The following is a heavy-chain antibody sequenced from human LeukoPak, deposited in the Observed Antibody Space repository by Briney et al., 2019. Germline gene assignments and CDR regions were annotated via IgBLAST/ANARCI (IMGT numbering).Heavy chain of an antibody. CDR1: GFIFSSYG. J-gene: IGHJ4*02. Sequence: PGGSLRLSCAASGFIFSSYGMHWVRQAPGKGLEWVALISYDGTNKYYVDSVKGRFTISRDNSKNTLYLHMNSLRAEDTAVYYCAKNSDILTGYYAHFDYWGQGTLVTVSS. V-gene: IGHV3-30*18. D-gene: IGHD3-9*01. CDR3: AKNSDILTGYYAHFDY. CDR2: ISYDGTNK.